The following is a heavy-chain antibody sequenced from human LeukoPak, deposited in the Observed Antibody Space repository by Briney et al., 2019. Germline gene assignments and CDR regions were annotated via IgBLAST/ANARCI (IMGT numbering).Heavy chain of an antibody. CDR1: GYTFTSYG. J-gene: IGHJ4*02. V-gene: IGHV1-18*01. CDR2: ISAYNGNT. Sequence: GESLQISCKGSGYTFTSYGISWVRQAPGQGLEWMGWISAYNGNTNYAQKLQGRVTMTTDTSTSTAYMELRSLRSDDTAVYYCASDLMVRGGTLLDYWGQGTLVTVSS. CDR3: ASDLMVRGGTLLDY. D-gene: IGHD3-10*01.